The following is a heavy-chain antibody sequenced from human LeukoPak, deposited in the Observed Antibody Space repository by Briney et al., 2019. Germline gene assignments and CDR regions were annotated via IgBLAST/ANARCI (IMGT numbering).Heavy chain of an antibody. V-gene: IGHV4-34*01. Sequence: SETLSLTCAVYGGSFSGYYWSWIRQPPGKGLEWIGEINHSGSTNYNPSLKSRVTISVDTSKNQFSLTLSSVTAADTAVYYCARTSSSGLVGGYYFDYWGQGTLVTVSS. CDR1: GGSFSGYY. CDR2: INHSGST. J-gene: IGHJ4*02. D-gene: IGHD6-19*01. CDR3: ARTSSSGLVGGYYFDY.